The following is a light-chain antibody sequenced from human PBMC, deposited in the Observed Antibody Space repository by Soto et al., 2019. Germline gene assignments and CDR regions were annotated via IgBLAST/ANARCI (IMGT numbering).Light chain of an antibody. CDR2: DTS. CDR1: TAAVTSGHW. Sequence: QAVVTQEPSLTVSPGGTVTLTCGSSTAAVTSGHWPYWLQQKPGQAPRALIYDTSNRPSWTPARFSGSLLGGKAALTLSGAQPDDEAEYYGLVSCSDFRVFGGGTKLTVL. J-gene: IGLJ3*02. CDR3: LVSCSDFRV. V-gene: IGLV7-46*01.